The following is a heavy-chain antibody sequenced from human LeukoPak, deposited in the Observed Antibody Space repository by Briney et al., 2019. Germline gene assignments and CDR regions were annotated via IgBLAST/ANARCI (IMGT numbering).Heavy chain of an antibody. CDR2: IRYDGSNK. CDR3: AKDREPYCSGGSCYAFDY. CDR1: GFTFSSYA. Sequence: GGSLRLSCAASGFTFSSYAMHWVRQAPGKGLEWVAFIRYDGSNKYYADSVKGRFTISRDNSKNTLYLQMNSLRAEDTAVYYCAKDREPYCSGGSCYAFDYWGQGTLVTVSS. J-gene: IGHJ4*02. D-gene: IGHD2-15*01. V-gene: IGHV3-30*02.